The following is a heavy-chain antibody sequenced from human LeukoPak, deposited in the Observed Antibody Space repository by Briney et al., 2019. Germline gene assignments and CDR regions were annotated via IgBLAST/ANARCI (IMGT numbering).Heavy chain of an antibody. Sequence: PSETLSLTCTVSGGSISSSSYYWGWIRQPPGKGLEWIGSIYYSGSTYYNPSLKSRVTISVDTSKNQFSLKLSSVTAADTAVYYCARERLDYDFSFAFDIWGQGTMVTVSS. CDR3: ARERLDYDFSFAFDI. CDR1: GGSISSSSYY. CDR2: IYYSGST. V-gene: IGHV4-39*07. D-gene: IGHD3-3*01. J-gene: IGHJ3*02.